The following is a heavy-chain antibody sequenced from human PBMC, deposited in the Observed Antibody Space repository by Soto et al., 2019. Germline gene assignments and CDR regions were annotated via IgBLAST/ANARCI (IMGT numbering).Heavy chain of an antibody. CDR2: LSSSSSYI. CDR3: ARVGYSSGWLPDY. J-gene: IGHJ4*02. D-gene: IGHD6-19*01. CDR1: GFTFSSYS. Sequence: VLLVESGGGLVKPGGSLRLSCAASGFTFSSYSMMWVRQAPGKGLEWVSLLSSSSSYIYFADSLKGRFTISRDNAKNSLYLQMNSLRAEDTAVYYCARVGYSSGWLPDYWGQGTLVTVSS. V-gene: IGHV3-21*01.